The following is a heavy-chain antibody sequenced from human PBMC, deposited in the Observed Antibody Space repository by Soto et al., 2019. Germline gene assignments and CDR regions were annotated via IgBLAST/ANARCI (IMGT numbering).Heavy chain of an antibody. V-gene: IGHV3-23*01. J-gene: IGHJ6*03. CDR3: AKANDYGEYDYYMDV. Sequence: GESLKISCAASGFTFSSYAMSWVRQAPGKGLEWVSAISGSGGSTYYADSVKGRFTISRDNSKNTLYLQMNSLRAEDTAVYYCAKANDYGEYDYYMDVWGKGTTVTVSS. CDR2: ISGSGGST. CDR1: GFTFSSYA. D-gene: IGHD4-17*01.